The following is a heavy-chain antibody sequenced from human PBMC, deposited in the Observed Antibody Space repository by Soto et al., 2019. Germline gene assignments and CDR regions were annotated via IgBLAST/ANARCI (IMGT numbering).Heavy chain of an antibody. J-gene: IGHJ4*02. Sequence: QVQLVESGGGVVQPGRSLRLSCAASGFTFSSYGMHWVRQAPGKGLKWVAVIWYDGSNKYYADSVKGRFTISRDNSKTTLYLQMNSLGAEDTAVYYWAREGRTVPLAYWGQGTLVTVSS. CDR2: IWYDGSNK. CDR1: GFTFSSYG. V-gene: IGHV3-33*01. CDR3: AREGRTVPLAY. D-gene: IGHD4-17*01.